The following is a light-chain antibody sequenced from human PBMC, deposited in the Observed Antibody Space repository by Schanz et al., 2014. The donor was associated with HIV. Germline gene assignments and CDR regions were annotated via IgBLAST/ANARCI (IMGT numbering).Light chain of an antibody. V-gene: IGLV2-23*02. CDR2: DVS. Sequence: QSALTQPASVSGSPGQSITISCTGTSSDVGRYNLVSWYQQHPGRAPKLMIYDVSNRPSGVSNRFSGSKSGNTASLTISGLQTEDEADYYCSSHGGRGSFVVFGGGTKLTVL. CDR1: SSDVGRYNL. J-gene: IGLJ2*01. CDR3: SSHGGRGSFVV.